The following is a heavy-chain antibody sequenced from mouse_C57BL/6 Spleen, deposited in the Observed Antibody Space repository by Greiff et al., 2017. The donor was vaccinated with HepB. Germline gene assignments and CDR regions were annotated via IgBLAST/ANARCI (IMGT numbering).Heavy chain of an antibody. CDR1: GYTFTSYW. D-gene: IGHD4-1*01. V-gene: IGHV1-69*01. J-gene: IGHJ2*01. CDR3: ALGRRYFDY. CDR2: IDPSDSYT. Sequence: QVQLKQPGAELVMPGASVKLSCKASGYTFTSYWMHWVKQRPGQGLEWIGEIDPSDSYTNYNQKFKGKSTLTVDKSSSTAYMQLSSLTSEDSAVYYCALGRRYFDYWGQGTTLTVAS.